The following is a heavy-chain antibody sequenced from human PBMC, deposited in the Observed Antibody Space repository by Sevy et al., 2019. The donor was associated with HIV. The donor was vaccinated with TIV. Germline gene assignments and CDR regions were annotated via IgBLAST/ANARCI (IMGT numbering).Heavy chain of an antibody. CDR3: ARTFGKSSSFCDFDY. CDR1: GGSISSYY. J-gene: IGHJ4*02. D-gene: IGHD6-13*01. CDR2: IYYSGST. Sequence: SETLSLTCTVSGGSISSYYWSWIRQPPGKGLEWIGYIYYSGSTNYNPSLKSRVTISVDTSKNQFSLKLSSVTAADTAVYYCARTFGKSSSFCDFDYWGQGTLVTVSS. V-gene: IGHV4-59*12.